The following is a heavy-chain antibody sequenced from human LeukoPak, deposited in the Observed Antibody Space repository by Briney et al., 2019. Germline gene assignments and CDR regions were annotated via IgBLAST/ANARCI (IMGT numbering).Heavy chain of an antibody. J-gene: IGHJ4*02. CDR1: GFTFSSNW. Sequence: RGSLRLSCAASGFTFSSNWMHWVRQAPGKGLVWVSRVKGDGSSTSYADSVKGRFTISRDNAKNTLYLQMNSLRAEDTAVYYCARTLPIGYSSGWYAFDYWGQGTLVTVSS. V-gene: IGHV3-74*01. CDR3: ARTLPIGYSSGWYAFDY. CDR2: VKGDGSST. D-gene: IGHD6-19*01.